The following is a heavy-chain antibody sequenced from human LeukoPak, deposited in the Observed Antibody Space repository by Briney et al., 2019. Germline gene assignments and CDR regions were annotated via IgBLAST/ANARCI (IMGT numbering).Heavy chain of an antibody. D-gene: IGHD3-3*01. J-gene: IGHJ5*02. CDR2: INHSGST. CDR1: GGSISSSSYY. V-gene: IGHV4-39*07. Sequence: SETLSLTCTVSGGSISSSSYYWGWIRQPPGKGLEWIGEINHSGSTNYNPSLKSRVTISVDTSKNQFSLKLSSVTAADTAVYYCARTYYDFWSGYSPNWFDPWGQGTLVTVSS. CDR3: ARTYYDFWSGYSPNWFDP.